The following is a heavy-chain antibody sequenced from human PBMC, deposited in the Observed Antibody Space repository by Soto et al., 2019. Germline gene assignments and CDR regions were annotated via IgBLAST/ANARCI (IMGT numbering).Heavy chain of an antibody. J-gene: IGHJ3*02. CDR1: GFTFSSYA. D-gene: IGHD6-19*01. CDR2: ISGSGYST. Sequence: EVQLLESGGGLVQPGGSLRLSCAASGFTFSSYAMSWVRQAPGKGLEWVSVISGSGYSTYYADSVKGRFTISRDNSKNTLYLQMNSPRAEDTAVYYCTASSDWYNAFDIWGQGTMVTVSS. V-gene: IGHV3-23*01. CDR3: TASSDWYNAFDI.